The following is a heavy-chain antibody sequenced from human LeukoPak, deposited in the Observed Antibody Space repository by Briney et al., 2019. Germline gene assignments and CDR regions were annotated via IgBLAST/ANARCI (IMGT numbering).Heavy chain of an antibody. CDR2: VCYSGCT. CDR1: GDSISTYF. J-gene: IGHJ4*02. V-gene: IGHV4-59*01. Sequence: SETLSLTCTLSGDSISTYFWCCLPGPPGEGLVWIGYVCYSGCTIYSPSLKSRVTIPIDTSTNQSSLKLRSVTAEGTALSYSASSVLDTSGAYYTPQPFDYWGQGTLVTVSS. D-gene: IGHD3-10*01. CDR3: ASSVLDTSGAYYTPQPFDY.